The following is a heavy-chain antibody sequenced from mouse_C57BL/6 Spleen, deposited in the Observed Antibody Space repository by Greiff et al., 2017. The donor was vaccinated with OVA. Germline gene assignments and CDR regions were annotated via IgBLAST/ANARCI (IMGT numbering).Heavy chain of an antibody. CDR3: ARDSNYFYAMDY. J-gene: IGHJ4*01. V-gene: IGHV5-17*01. CDR2: ISSGSSTI. D-gene: IGHD2-5*01. CDR1: GFTFSDYG. Sequence: EVKLEESGGGLVKPGGSLKLSCAASGFTFSDYGMHWVRQAPEKGLEWVAYISSGSSTIYYADTVKGRFTISSDNAKNTLFLQMTSLRSEDTAMYYCARDSNYFYAMDYWGQGTSVTVSS.